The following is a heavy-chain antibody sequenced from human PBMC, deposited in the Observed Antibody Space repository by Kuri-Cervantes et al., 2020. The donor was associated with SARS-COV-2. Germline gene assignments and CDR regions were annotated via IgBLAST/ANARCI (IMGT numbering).Heavy chain of an antibody. J-gene: IGHJ3*02. CDR1: GYTFTSYG. D-gene: IGHD2-21*02. CDR3: ARDCGDCYNDDAFDI. CDR2: IIPIFGTA. Sequence: SSVTVSCKASGYTFTSYGISWVRQAPGQGLEWMGGIIPIFGTANYAQKFQGRVTITADESTSTAYMELSSLRSEDTAVYYCARDCGDCYNDDAFDIWGQGTMVTCSS. V-gene: IGHV1-69*13.